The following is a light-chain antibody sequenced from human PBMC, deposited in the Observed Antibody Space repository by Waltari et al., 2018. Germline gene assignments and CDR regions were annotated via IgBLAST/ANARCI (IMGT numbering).Light chain of an antibody. J-gene: IGKJ1*01. V-gene: IGKV3-20*01. Sequence: EIVLTQSPGTLSLSPGERATLSCSASQFVSSSYLAWYQQNPGQAPRLLIYGASIRATGIPDMCSGSESGTDFTLTISRLEPEDFAVYYCQQCGSSPWTFGQGTKVEIK. CDR2: GAS. CDR3: QQCGSSPWT. CDR1: QFVSSSY.